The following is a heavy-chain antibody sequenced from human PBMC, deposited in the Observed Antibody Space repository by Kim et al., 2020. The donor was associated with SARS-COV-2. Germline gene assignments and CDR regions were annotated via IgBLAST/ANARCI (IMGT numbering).Heavy chain of an antibody. CDR1: GFTVSSNY. Sequence: GGSLRLSCAASGFTVSSNYMSWVRQAPGKGLDWVSVIYSDGSTYYANSVKGRFTISRDNSKNTVYLQMNSLRGEDTAVYFCARGRNKLNEGAFDIWGQGTMVTVSS. J-gene: IGHJ3*02. CDR3: ARGRNKLNEGAFDI. V-gene: IGHV3-53*01. D-gene: IGHD1-1*01. CDR2: IYSDGST.